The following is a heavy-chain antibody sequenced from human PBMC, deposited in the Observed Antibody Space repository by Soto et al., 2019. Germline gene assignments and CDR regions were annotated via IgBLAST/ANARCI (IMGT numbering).Heavy chain of an antibody. J-gene: IGHJ3*01. Sequence: EVQLLESGGGLVQPGGSLRLSCAAAGFSFTDYPMTWVRQAPGKGLEWVSSISGSGATTYYADSVKGRFNISRDNSNNTLYLQMNSLSAEDTAVYYCAKRQSGSYYAAFDRWGQGTTVTVSS. CDR3: AKRQSGSYYAAFDR. CDR2: ISGSGATT. D-gene: IGHD1-26*01. CDR1: GFSFTDYP. V-gene: IGHV3-23*01.